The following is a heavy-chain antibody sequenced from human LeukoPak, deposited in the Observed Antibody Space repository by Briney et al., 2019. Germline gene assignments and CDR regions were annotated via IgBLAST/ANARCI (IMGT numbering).Heavy chain of an antibody. V-gene: IGHV1-46*01. Sequence: ASVKVSCKASGYTFTSYYMHWVRQAPGQGLEWMGIINPSGGSTSYAQKFQGRVTMTRDTSTSTVYMELSSLRSEGTAVYYCARDSTYGDYPAGYFDYWGQGTLVTVSS. D-gene: IGHD4-17*01. CDR1: GYTFTSYY. CDR2: INPSGGST. CDR3: ARDSTYGDYPAGYFDY. J-gene: IGHJ4*02.